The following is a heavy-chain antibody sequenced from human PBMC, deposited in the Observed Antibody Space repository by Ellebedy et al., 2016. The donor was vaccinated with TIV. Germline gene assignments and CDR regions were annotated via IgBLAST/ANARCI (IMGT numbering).Heavy chain of an antibody. D-gene: IGHD1-26*01. CDR1: GDSVSTDIG. CDR2: TYYRSKWNN. Sequence: SQTLSLTCVISGDSVSTDIGWNWIRQSPSRGLEWLGRTYYRSKWNNDYAVSLKSRITINPDTSKNQFSLKLRAVTAADTAVYYCARIVGATTKGGRYFDYWGQGTLVTVSS. V-gene: IGHV6-1*01. J-gene: IGHJ4*02. CDR3: ARIVGATTKGGRYFDY.